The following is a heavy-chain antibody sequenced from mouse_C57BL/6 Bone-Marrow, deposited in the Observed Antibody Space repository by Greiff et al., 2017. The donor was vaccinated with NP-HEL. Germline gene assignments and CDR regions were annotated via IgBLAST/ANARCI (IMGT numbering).Heavy chain of an antibody. J-gene: IGHJ1*03. CDR1: GFSLTSYG. CDR3: ARKGTYSHWYFDV. CDR2: IWSGGST. Sequence: QVQLKESGPGLVQPSQSLSITCTVSGFSLTSYGVHWVRQSPGKGLEWLGVIWSGGSTDYNAAFISRLSISKYNSKSQVFFKMNSLQADDTAIYYCARKGTYSHWYFDVWGTGTTVTVSS. D-gene: IGHD2-10*01. V-gene: IGHV2-2*01.